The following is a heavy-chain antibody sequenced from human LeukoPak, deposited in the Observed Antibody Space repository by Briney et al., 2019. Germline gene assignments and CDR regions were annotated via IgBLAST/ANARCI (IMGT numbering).Heavy chain of an antibody. Sequence: GESLKISCKGSGYSFTSYWIGWVRQVPGKGREWRGIIYPGDSDTRYSPSFQGPVTISADKSISTAYLQWSSLKASDPAMYYCARGYSSSWYSLSSNWFDPWGQGALVTVSS. CDR3: ARGYSSSWYSLSSNWFDP. V-gene: IGHV5-51*01. D-gene: IGHD6-13*01. CDR1: GYSFTSYW. J-gene: IGHJ5*02. CDR2: IYPGDSDT.